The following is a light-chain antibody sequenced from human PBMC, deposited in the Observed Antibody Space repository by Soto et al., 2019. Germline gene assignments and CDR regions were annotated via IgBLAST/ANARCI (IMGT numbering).Light chain of an antibody. Sequence: QSVLTQPPSVSGAPGQRVTISCTGSYSNIGAGYDVHWYQQLPGTAPKLLIYGNTNRPSGVPDRFSGSKSGTSASLAITGLQADDEADYYCQSYDSGLSVSGVFGTGTKLTVL. CDR1: YSNIGAGYD. V-gene: IGLV1-40*01. CDR3: QSYDSGLSVSGV. CDR2: GNT. J-gene: IGLJ1*01.